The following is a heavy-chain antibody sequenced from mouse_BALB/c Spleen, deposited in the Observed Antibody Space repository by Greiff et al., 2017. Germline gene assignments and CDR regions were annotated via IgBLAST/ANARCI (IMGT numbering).Heavy chain of an antibody. Sequence: DVKLVESGGGLVKPGGSLKLSCAASGFTFSSYTMSWVRQTPEKRLEWVATISSGGGNTYYPDSVKGRFTISRDNAKNNLYLQMSSLRSEDTALYYCARGADYGPYYFDYWGQGTTLTVSS. CDR2: ISSGGGNT. V-gene: IGHV5-9*03. D-gene: IGHD1-2*01. CDR3: ARGADYGPYYFDY. J-gene: IGHJ2*01. CDR1: GFTFSSYT.